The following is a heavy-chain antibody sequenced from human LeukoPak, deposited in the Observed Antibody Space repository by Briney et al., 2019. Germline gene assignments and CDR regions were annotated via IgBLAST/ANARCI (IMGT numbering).Heavy chain of an antibody. Sequence: PSETLSLTCTVSGGSISSYYWSWIRQPPGKGLEWIGYIYYSGSTNYNPSLKSRVTISVDTSKNQFSLKLSSVTAADTAVYYCVRDSDYGDYYFDYWGQGTLVTVSS. J-gene: IGHJ4*02. CDR3: VRDSDYGDYYFDY. D-gene: IGHD4-17*01. CDR2: IYYSGST. CDR1: GGSISSYY. V-gene: IGHV4-59*01.